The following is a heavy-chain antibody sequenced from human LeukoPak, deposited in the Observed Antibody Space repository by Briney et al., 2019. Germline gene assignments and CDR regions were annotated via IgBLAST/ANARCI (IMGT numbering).Heavy chain of an antibody. CDR2: SYYSGST. CDR3: AGVLVGGFILIPDGYSAL. J-gene: IGHJ2*01. Sequence: SETLSLTCTVSGGSISSYYCNWIRQSPGRGLEWIGYSYYSGSTSYNPSLKSRVTISVDTSKNQFSLKLTSVTAADTAVYFCAGVLVGGFILIPDGYSALWGRAPLFIVSS. CDR1: GGSISSYY. D-gene: IGHD3-10*01. V-gene: IGHV4-59*01.